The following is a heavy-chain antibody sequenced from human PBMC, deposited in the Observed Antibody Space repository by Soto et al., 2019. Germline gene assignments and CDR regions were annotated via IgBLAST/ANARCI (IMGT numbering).Heavy chain of an antibody. CDR3: ATKPLGYCSGGSCPLDPTNWFDP. V-gene: IGHV1-69*13. CDR2: IIPIFGTA. D-gene: IGHD2-15*01. CDR1: GGTFSSYA. Sequence: SVKVSCKASGGTFSSYAISWVRQAPGQGLEWMGGIIPIFGTANYAQKFQGRVTITADESTSTAYMELSSLRSEDTAVYYCATKPLGYCSGGSCPLDPTNWFDPWGQGTLVT. J-gene: IGHJ5*02.